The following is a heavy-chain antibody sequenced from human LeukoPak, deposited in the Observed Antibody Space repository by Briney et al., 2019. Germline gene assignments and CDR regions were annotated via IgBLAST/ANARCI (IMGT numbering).Heavy chain of an antibody. D-gene: IGHD3-22*01. CDR1: GFSFSSYA. V-gene: IGHV3-30-3*01. Sequence: GGSLRLSCAASGFSFSSYAMTWVRQAPGKGLEWVAVISYDGSNKYYADSVKGRFTISRDNSKNTLYLQMNSLRAEDTAVYYCARALIDSSGYYFSYYYYYGMDVWGQGTTVTVSS. J-gene: IGHJ6*02. CDR3: ARALIDSSGYYFSYYYYYGMDV. CDR2: ISYDGSNK.